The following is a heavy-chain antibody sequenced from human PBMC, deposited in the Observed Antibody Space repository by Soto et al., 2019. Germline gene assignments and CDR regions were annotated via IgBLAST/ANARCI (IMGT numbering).Heavy chain of an antibody. D-gene: IGHD2-15*01. J-gene: IGHJ5*02. CDR2: ISAYNGNT. CDR3: VRDWEYCSGGSCAP. CDR1: GYTFTSYG. Sequence: ASVKVSCKASGYTFTSYGISWVRQAPGQGLEWMGWISAYNGNTNYAQKLQGRVTMTTDTSTSTAYMELRSLRSDDTAVYYCVRDWEYCSGGSCAPWGQGTLVTVSS. V-gene: IGHV1-18*01.